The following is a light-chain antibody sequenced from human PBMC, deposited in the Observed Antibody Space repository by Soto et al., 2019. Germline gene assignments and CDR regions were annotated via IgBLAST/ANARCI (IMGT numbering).Light chain of an antibody. Sequence: EIVLTQSPGTLSLSPGERATLSCRASQSVSSTYLVWYQQKPGQAPRLLIYGASTRATGIPDRFSGSGSWTDFTLTINRLEPEDSAVYYCQQFGGSPPITFGRGTRLEIK. CDR1: QSVSSTY. CDR2: GAS. V-gene: IGKV3-20*01. CDR3: QQFGGSPPIT. J-gene: IGKJ5*01.